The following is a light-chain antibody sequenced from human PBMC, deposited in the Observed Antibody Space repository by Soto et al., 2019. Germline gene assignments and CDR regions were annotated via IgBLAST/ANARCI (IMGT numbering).Light chain of an antibody. CDR2: GAS. Sequence: EIVLTQSPGTLSLSPGERATLSCRASQSVSSSYLGWYQQKPGQSPRLLIYGASSRATGIPDRFSGSGSGTDFNLTINRLEPEDFAVYFCQLYGSSPPLTFGGGTKVEIK. J-gene: IGKJ4*01. CDR1: QSVSSSY. CDR3: QLYGSSPPLT. V-gene: IGKV3-20*01.